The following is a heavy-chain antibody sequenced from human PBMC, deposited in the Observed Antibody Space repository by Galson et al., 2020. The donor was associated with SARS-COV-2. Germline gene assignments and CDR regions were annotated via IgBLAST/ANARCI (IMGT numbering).Heavy chain of an antibody. CDR1: GFSVRRGHF. Sequence: SETLSLTCAVSGFSVRRGHFWGWIRQPPGRGLEWIGNCYQDGTSYYKPSLKSRVSISIDTSTNAVSLRLMSVTAADTAVYYCARHASECSGGVCTRHYFAAMEVWGQGTTVIFSS. CDR2: CYQDGTS. D-gene: IGHD2-8*02. V-gene: IGHV4-38-2*01. J-gene: IGHJ6*02. CDR3: ARHASECSGGVCTRHYFAAMEV.